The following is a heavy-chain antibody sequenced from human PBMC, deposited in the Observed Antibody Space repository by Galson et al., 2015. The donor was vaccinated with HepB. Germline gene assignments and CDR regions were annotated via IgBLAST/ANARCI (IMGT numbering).Heavy chain of an antibody. CDR1: GASMSSGAYY. Sequence: ETLSLTCTVSGASMSSGAYYWSWIRQTPVKGLEWIGNVHSSGVTYYNPSLNNRVTISGDTAKNQFSLRVRSVTAADTAVYYCVRALGGSYFYGMDVWGQGTTVIVSS. CDR2: VHSSGVT. J-gene: IGHJ6*02. CDR3: VRALGGSYFYGMDV. V-gene: IGHV4-39*01.